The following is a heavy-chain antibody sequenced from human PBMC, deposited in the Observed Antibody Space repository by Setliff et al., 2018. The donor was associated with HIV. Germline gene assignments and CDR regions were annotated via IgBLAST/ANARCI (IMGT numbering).Heavy chain of an antibody. Sequence: KPSETLSLTCTVSGGSIRSSSFYWGWIRQPPGKGLEWIGSIYYSGSTYYNSSLKSRVTISVDTSKNQFSLKLGSVTATDTAVYYCARHAIVDTAGRGFDYWGQGTLVTVSS. CDR3: ARHAIVDTAGRGFDY. V-gene: IGHV4-39*01. D-gene: IGHD5-18*01. CDR2: IYYSGST. J-gene: IGHJ4*02. CDR1: GGSIRSSSFY.